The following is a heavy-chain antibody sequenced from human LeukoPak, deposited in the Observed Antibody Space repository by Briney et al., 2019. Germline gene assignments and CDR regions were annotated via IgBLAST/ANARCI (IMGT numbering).Heavy chain of an antibody. J-gene: IGHJ6*02. CDR1: SGSISSSSYY. Sequence: SETLSLTCTVSSGSISSSSYYWSWIRQHPGKGLECIGYIYYSGSTNYNPSLKSRVTIPVDTSKNQFSLKLSPVTAADTAVYYCARGIRGYSYYYYYGMDVWGQGTTVTVSS. CDR2: IYYSGST. V-gene: IGHV4-61*05. CDR3: ARGIRGYSYYYYYGMDV. D-gene: IGHD5-18*01.